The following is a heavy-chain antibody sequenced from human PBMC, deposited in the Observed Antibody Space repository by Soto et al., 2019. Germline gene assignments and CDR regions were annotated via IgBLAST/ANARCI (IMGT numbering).Heavy chain of an antibody. CDR2: IYYSGST. Sequence: SETLSLTCAVSGGSISSSNWWSWVRQPPGKGLEWIGYIYYSGSTNYNPSLKSRVTISVDTSKNQFSLKLSSVTAADTAVYYCARADWGSGWLNWFDPWGQGTLVTVSS. V-gene: IGHV4-4*02. J-gene: IGHJ5*02. D-gene: IGHD6-19*01. CDR3: ARADWGSGWLNWFDP. CDR1: GGSISSSNW.